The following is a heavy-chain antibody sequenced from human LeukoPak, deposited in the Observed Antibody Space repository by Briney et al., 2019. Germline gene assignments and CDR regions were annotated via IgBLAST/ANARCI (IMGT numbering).Heavy chain of an antibody. D-gene: IGHD6-13*01. V-gene: IGHV3-23*01. J-gene: IGHJ5*02. Sequence: PGGSLRLSCAASGFTVSSNYMSWVRQAPGKGLEWVSAISGSGGSTYYADSVKGRFTISRDNSKNTLYLQMNSLRAEDTAVYYCAKDTRAAGTRWFDPWGQGTLVTVSS. CDR2: ISGSGGST. CDR3: AKDTRAAGTRWFDP. CDR1: GFTVSSNY.